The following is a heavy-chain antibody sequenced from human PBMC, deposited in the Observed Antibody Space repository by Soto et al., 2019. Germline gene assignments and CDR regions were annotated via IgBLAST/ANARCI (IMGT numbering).Heavy chain of an antibody. CDR1: GFSFSISR. J-gene: IGHJ4*02. CDR2: ISYDGTNK. CDR3: ARDPKTSGGQHWAFNYFDS. Sequence: GGSLRRSCAASGFSFSISRMHWVRQAPGKGPEWVALISYDGTNKFYADSVKGRFTISRDNSKSTLYLQVDSLRPEDAAVYYCARDPKTSGGQHWAFNYFDSWGQGTLVTVSS. D-gene: IGHD7-27*01. V-gene: IGHV3-30-3*01.